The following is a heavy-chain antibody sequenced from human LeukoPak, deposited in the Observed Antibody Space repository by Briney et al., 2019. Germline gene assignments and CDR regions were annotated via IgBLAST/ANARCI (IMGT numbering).Heavy chain of an antibody. D-gene: IGHD6-19*01. Sequence: PSETLSLTCTVSGGSISTYYWSWVRQPPGKGLEWLGYISYSGTTTYSPSLESRVTISLDTSKNQFSLTLTSLTAADTAVYYCARAFSAWPHAFWGQGTMVTVSS. CDR1: GGSISTYY. CDR3: ARAFSAWPHAF. CDR2: ISYSGTT. V-gene: IGHV4-59*01. J-gene: IGHJ3*01.